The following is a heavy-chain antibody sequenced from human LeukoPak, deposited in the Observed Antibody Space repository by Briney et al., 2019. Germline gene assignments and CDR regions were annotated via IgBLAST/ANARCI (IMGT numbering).Heavy chain of an antibody. Sequence: SEALSLTCTVSVGCIGTHYCSWIRQPPGKGLEWIGDISNSGTTNYNPSLKSRLDMSVDTSKNQFSLKLSSVTAADTAVYYCARHLGLARGSNWLDPWGQGTLVIVSS. D-gene: IGHD3-16*01. CDR3: ARHLGLARGSNWLDP. CDR2: ISNSGTT. J-gene: IGHJ5*02. CDR1: VGCIGTHY. V-gene: IGHV4-59*08.